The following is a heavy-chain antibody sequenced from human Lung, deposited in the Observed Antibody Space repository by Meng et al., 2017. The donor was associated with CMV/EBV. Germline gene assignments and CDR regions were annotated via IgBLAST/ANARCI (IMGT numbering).Heavy chain of an antibody. Sequence: GEXXKISCAASGFTFSIYWMSWVRQAPGKGLEWVANIKQDGSEKYYVDSVEGRFTISRDNAKNSLYLQINSLRAEDAAIYYCARDLGDGSNYYYFDFWGHGTXVTVSS. V-gene: IGHV3-7*01. J-gene: IGHJ4*01. CDR1: GFTFSIYW. CDR2: IKQDGSEK. D-gene: IGHD5-24*01. CDR3: ARDLGDGSNYYYFDF.